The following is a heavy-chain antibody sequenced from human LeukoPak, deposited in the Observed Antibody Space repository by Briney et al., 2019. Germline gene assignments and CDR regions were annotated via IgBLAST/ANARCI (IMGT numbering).Heavy chain of an antibody. Sequence: GGSLRLSCAASGFTFSSYEMNWVRQAPGKGLEWVSYISSSGSTIYYADSVKGRFTISRDNAKNSLYLQTNSLRAEDTAVYYCARDLYNSGRSGIREFDYWGQGTLVTVSS. J-gene: IGHJ4*02. D-gene: IGHD5-12*01. CDR2: ISSSGSTI. CDR1: GFTFSSYE. V-gene: IGHV3-48*03. CDR3: ARDLYNSGRSGIREFDY.